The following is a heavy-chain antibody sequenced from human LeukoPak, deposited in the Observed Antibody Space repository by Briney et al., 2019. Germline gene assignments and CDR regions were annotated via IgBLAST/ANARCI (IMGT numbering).Heavy chain of an antibody. V-gene: IGHV4-4*07. D-gene: IGHD3-3*01. CDR2: IHSSGTT. J-gene: IGHJ4*02. Sequence: SETLSLTCTVSGGSSSGYDWSWSRQPAGKPLEWIGRIHSSGTTNYNPSLKSRVTTSLDTSKNQFSLKLNSVTAADTAVYYCAREGGFYRPLDYSGQGTLVTVSS. CDR3: AREGGFYRPLDY. CDR1: GGSSSGYD.